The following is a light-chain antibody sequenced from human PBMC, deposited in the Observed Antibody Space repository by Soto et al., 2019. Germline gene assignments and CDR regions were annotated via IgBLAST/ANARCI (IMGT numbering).Light chain of an antibody. CDR1: QSVSSN. Sequence: IVMTQSPATLSVSPGERATLSCRASQSVSSNLAWYQQKPGQAPRLLIYGASTRATGIPARFSGSGSGTDFTLTISRLEPEDFAVYYCQQYGSSPPITFGQGTRLEIK. CDR2: GAS. V-gene: IGKV3-20*01. J-gene: IGKJ5*01. CDR3: QQYGSSPPIT.